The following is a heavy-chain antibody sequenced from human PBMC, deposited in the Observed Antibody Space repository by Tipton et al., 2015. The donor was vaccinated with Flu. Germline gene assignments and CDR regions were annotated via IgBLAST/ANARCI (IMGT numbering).Heavy chain of an antibody. D-gene: IGHD4-11*01. CDR1: GYSISSGYY. V-gene: IGHV4-38-2*02. J-gene: IGHJ4*02. CDR2: IDHSGTT. CDR3: ASHSYSRGRAGH. Sequence: LRLSCTVSGYSISSGYYWGWIRQPPGKGLEWIGSIDHSGTTYYNPSLKSRVTISVETSKNQFSLKLSSVTAADTAVFYCASHSYSRGRAGHWGQGTLVTVSS.